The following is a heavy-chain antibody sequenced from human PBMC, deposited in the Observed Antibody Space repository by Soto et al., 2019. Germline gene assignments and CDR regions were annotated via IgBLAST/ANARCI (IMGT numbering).Heavy chain of an antibody. CDR2: IYYSGST. CDR3: ARVGVLAAQYYFDY. Sequence: SETLSLTCTVSGGSISSYYWSWIRQPPGKGLEWIGYIYYSGSTNYNPSLKSRVTISVDTSKNQFSLKLSSVTAADTAVHYCARVGVLAAQYYFDYWGQGTLVTVSS. D-gene: IGHD6-6*01. J-gene: IGHJ4*02. CDR1: GGSISSYY. V-gene: IGHV4-59*08.